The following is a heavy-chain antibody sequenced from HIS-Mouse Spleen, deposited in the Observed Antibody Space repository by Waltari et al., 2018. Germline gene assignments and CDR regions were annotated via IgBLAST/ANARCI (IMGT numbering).Heavy chain of an antibody. V-gene: IGHV4-38-2*02. CDR3: ARVKT. Sequence: QVQLQESGPGLVKPSETLSLTCTVSGYSISSGYYWGWIRQPPGKGLEWIGSIYHSGRPYYNPSLKSRVTIAVDTSKRQFSLKLSSVTAADTAVYYCARVKTWGQGTLVTVSS. CDR1: GYSISSGYY. CDR2: IYHSGRP. J-gene: IGHJ5*02.